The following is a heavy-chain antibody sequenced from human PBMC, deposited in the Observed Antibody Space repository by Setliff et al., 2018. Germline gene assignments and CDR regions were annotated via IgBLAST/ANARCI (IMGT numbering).Heavy chain of an antibody. V-gene: IGHV5-51*01. Sequence: RGESLKLSCQGSGYTFTNYWIGWVRQMPGKGLEWMGILKPGDSGIRYSPSFQGQVTLSADTSIATAYLHWTSLKASDTAMYYCARHPYYDSSGYYSYFDYWGQGALVTVSS. J-gene: IGHJ4*02. CDR2: LKPGDSGI. D-gene: IGHD3-22*01. CDR1: GYTFTNYW. CDR3: ARHPYYDSSGYYSYFDY.